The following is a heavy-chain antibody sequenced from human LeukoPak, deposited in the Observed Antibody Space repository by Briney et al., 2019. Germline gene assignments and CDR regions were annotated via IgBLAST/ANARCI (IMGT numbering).Heavy chain of an antibody. J-gene: IGHJ5*02. CDR2: ISGSGGST. CDR1: GFTFTNAW. V-gene: IGHV3-23*01. D-gene: IGHD1-26*01. Sequence: GGSLRLSCAASGFTFTNAWMTWVRQAPGKGLEWVSAISGSGGSTYYADSVKGRFTISRDNSKNTLYLQMNSLRAEDTAVYYCAKDFRHLVGAEFDPWGQGTLVTVSS. CDR3: AKDFRHLVGAEFDP.